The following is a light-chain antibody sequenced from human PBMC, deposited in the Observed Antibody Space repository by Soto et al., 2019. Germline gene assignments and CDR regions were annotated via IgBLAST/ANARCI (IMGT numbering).Light chain of an antibody. CDR3: QQTYNTPIT. J-gene: IGKJ5*01. CDR2: AAS. V-gene: IGKV1-12*01. Sequence: DIQMTQSPSSLSASVGDRVTITCRASQSISSWLAWYQQKPGKAPKLLIYAASSLQSGVPSRFSGSGSGTEFTLTISSLQPEDCATYYCQQTYNTPITFGQGTRLEIK. CDR1: QSISSW.